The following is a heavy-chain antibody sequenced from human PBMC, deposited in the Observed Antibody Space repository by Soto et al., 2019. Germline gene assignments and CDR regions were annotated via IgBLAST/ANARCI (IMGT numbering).Heavy chain of an antibody. CDR2: INGRGGKT. Sequence: EVQLLESGGGLVQPGGSLRLSCAASGFIFSDYAMSWVRQAPGKGLEWVSAINGRGGKTYYADSVKGRFTISRDNSKNTLNLQMNSLTAEDTAIYYCGKEREQVVIDPWGQGTLVTVSS. V-gene: IGHV3-23*01. J-gene: IGHJ5*02. CDR3: GKEREQVVIDP. D-gene: IGHD6-6*01. CDR1: GFIFSDYA.